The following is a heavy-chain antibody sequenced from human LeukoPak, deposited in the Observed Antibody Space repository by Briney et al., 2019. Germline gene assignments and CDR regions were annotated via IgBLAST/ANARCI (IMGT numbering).Heavy chain of an antibody. V-gene: IGHV3-33*01. Sequence: PGGSLRLSCAASGFTFSSYGMHWVRQAPGKGLEWVAVIWYDGSNKYYADSVKGRFTISRDNSKNTVYLQMNSLRAEDTAVYYCARSIGGNTHFDYWGQGTLVTVSS. CDR3: ARSIGGNTHFDY. CDR2: IWYDGSNK. J-gene: IGHJ4*02. CDR1: GFTFSSYG. D-gene: IGHD4-23*01.